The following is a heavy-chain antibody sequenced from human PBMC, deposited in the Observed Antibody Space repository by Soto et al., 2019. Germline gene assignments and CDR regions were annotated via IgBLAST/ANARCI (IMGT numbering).Heavy chain of an antibody. V-gene: IGHV1-3*01. CDR3: AGGGGGSLAPFDY. J-gene: IGHJ4*02. Sequence: ASVKVSCKASGYTFTSYAMHWVRQAPGQRLEWMGWINAGNGNTKYSQKFQGRVTITRDTSASTAYMELSSLRSEDTAVYYCAGGGGGSLAPFDYWGQGALVTVSS. CDR1: GYTFTSYA. D-gene: IGHD3-10*01. CDR2: INAGNGNT.